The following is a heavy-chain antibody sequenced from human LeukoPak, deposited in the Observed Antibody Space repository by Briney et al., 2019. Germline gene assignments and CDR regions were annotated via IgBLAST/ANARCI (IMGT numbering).Heavy chain of an antibody. CDR1: GGSITSANW. J-gene: IGHJ2*01. V-gene: IGHV4-4*02. CDR2: IYHTGNT. Sequence: SETLSLTCAVSGGSITSANWWSWVRQSPGKGLEWIGEIYHTGNTNYNPSLNSRVSISLDTSKNQFSLKLTSVTAADTAVYYCARVSSSWYQDWYFDRWGRGTLVTVSS. D-gene: IGHD6-13*01. CDR3: ARVSSSWYQDWYFDR.